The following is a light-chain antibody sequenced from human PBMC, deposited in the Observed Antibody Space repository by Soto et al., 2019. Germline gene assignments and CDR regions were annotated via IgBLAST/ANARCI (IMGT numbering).Light chain of an antibody. CDR1: QSVSSN. CDR2: GAS. J-gene: IGKJ5*01. CDR3: QQRSRWPPIT. Sequence: ERVMTQSPATLSVSPGERATLSCRASQSVSSNLAWYQQKPGQAPRLLIYGASTRATGIPARFSGSGSGTEFTLTISSLEPEDFGVYYCQQRSRWPPITFGQGTRLEIK. V-gene: IGKV3-15*01.